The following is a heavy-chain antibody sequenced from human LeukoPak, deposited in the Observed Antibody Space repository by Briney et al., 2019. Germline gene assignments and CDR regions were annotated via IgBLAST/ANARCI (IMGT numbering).Heavy chain of an antibody. V-gene: IGHV4-34*01. CDR1: GGSFSGYY. CDR2: INHSGST. D-gene: IGHD6-19*01. CDR3: ARDRNGWSLFDY. Sequence: PSETLSLTCAVYGGSFSGYYWSWIRQPPGKGLEWIGEINHSGSTNYNPSLKSRVTISVDTSKNQFSLKLSSVTAADTAVYYCARDRNGWSLFDYWGQGTLVTVSS. J-gene: IGHJ4*02.